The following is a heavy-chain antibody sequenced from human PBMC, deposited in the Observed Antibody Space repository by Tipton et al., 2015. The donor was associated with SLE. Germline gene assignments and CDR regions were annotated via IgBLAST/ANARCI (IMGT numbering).Heavy chain of an antibody. CDR1: GGSFSSYY. CDR2: INHSGST. J-gene: IGHJ4*02. CDR3: ARDKLDIGSSCN. Sequence: TLSLTRAVYGGSFSSYYWSWIRQSPGKGLEWIGEINHSGSTNYNQSLKSRVTISVDTSKNQFSLQLSSVTAADTAVYYCARDKLDIGSSCNWGQGTLVTVSS. V-gene: IGHV4-34*01. D-gene: IGHD6-13*01.